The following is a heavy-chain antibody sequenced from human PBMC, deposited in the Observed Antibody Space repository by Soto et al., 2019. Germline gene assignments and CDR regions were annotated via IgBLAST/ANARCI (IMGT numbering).Heavy chain of an antibody. D-gene: IGHD3-10*01. J-gene: IGHJ4*02. V-gene: IGHV3-23*01. CDR2: ISGSGSFT. Sequence: GGSLRLSXAASGFTFRTYAMNWVRQAPGKGLEWISAISGSGSFTHYADSVRGPFTISRDNSQNQLYLQMNNLRGDDTAMYYCAKIPTGSGSSKFDYWGQGIQVTVSS. CDR3: AKIPTGSGSSKFDY. CDR1: GFTFRTYA.